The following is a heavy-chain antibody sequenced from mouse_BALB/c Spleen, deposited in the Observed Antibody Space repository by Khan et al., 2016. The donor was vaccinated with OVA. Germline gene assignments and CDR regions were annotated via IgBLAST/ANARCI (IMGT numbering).Heavy chain of an antibody. Sequence: EVELVASGGGLVQTGGSRKLSCAASGFTFSGFGMHWVRQSPEKGLEWVAYISSDSNTIYYADTVKGRFTISRDNPKKTLFLQMTSLGSEDTAMYYCARTGYYYFDYWGQGTSLTVSS. CDR1: GFTFSGFG. V-gene: IGHV5-17*02. D-gene: IGHD2-3*01. CDR2: ISSDSNTI. J-gene: IGHJ2*02. CDR3: ARTGYYYFDY.